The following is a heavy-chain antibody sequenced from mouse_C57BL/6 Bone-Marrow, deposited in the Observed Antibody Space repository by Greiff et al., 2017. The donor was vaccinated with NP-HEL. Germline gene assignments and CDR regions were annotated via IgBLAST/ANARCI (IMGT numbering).Heavy chain of an antibody. J-gene: IGHJ1*03. CDR3: ARHGFITTVVDPSYWYFDV. D-gene: IGHD1-1*01. Sequence: EVMLVESGGGLVQPGGSLKLSCAASGFTFSDYYMYWVRQTPEKRLEWVAYISNGGGSTYYPDTVKGRFTISRENAKNTLYLQMSRLQSEDTAMYYCARHGFITTVVDPSYWYFDVWGTGTTVTVSS. CDR2: ISNGGGST. V-gene: IGHV5-12*01. CDR1: GFTFSDYY.